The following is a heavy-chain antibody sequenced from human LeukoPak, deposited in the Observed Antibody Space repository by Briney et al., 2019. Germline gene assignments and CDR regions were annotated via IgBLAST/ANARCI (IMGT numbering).Heavy chain of an antibody. V-gene: IGHV4-59*01. CDR1: GGSTSGYY. CDR3: ARRYASGWSPTFDY. D-gene: IGHD6-19*01. Sequence: SETLSLTCTVSGGSTSGYYWGWIRQPPAKGLEWIGYIYRSGGTNYNPAVRSRVSISLDTSKNQFSLELRSVTAADTAVYFCARRYASGWSPTFDYWGQGILVTVST. CDR2: IYRSGGT. J-gene: IGHJ4*02.